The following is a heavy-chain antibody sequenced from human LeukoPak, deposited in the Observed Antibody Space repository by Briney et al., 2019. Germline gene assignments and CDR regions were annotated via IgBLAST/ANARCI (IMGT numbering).Heavy chain of an antibody. Sequence: PSETLSLTCAGYGVSFSGYYWSWIRQPPGKGLEWIGEINHSGSTNYNPSLKSRVTISVETTKNQFSLKLSSVTAADTAVYYCARARPRYCSGGSCYHKKNQYYFDYWGQGTLVTVSS. CDR1: GVSFSGYY. J-gene: IGHJ4*02. CDR3: ARARPRYCSGGSCYHKKNQYYFDY. CDR2: INHSGST. D-gene: IGHD2-15*01. V-gene: IGHV4-34*01.